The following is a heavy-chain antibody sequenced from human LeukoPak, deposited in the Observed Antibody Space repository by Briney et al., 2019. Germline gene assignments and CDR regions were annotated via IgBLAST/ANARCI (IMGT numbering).Heavy chain of an antibody. CDR2: IYPGDSDT. Sequence: GESLKISCKGSGYSFTSYWIGWVRQMPRKGLEWMGIIYPGDSDTRYSPSFQGQVTISADKSISTAYLQWSSLKASDTAMYYCARTDYGGNTYYYYYGMDVWGQGTTVTVSS. V-gene: IGHV5-51*01. D-gene: IGHD4-23*01. CDR3: ARTDYGGNTYYYYYGMDV. CDR1: GYSFTSYW. J-gene: IGHJ6*02.